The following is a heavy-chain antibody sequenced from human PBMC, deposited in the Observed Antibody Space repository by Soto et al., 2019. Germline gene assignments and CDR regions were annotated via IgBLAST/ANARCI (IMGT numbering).Heavy chain of an antibody. D-gene: IGHD4-17*01. J-gene: IGHJ4*02. CDR2: IFYSGST. CDR1: GGSISSSSYY. V-gene: IGHV4-39*01. CDR3: ASRQMDGDYEGYFDN. Sequence: SETLSLTCTVSGGSISSSSYYWGWVRQPPGKGLEWIGSIFYSGSTYYNPSLKSRVTISVDTSKNQFSLKLSSVTAADTAVYYCASRQMDGDYEGYFDNWGKETLVTVPS.